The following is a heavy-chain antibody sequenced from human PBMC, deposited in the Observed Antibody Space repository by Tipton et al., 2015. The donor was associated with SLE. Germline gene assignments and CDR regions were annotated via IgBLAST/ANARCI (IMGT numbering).Heavy chain of an antibody. D-gene: IGHD6-13*01. CDR3: ARDPGIAAAGNFWYFDL. CDR2: IYHSGSA. J-gene: IGHJ2*01. Sequence: TLSLTCTVSDYSISSGYYWGWIRQPPGKGLEWIGSIYHSGSAYYNPSLKSRVTISVDTSKNQFSLNLTSVTAADTAVYYCARDPGIAAAGNFWYFDLWGRGTLVTVSS. V-gene: IGHV4-38-2*02. CDR1: DYSISSGYY.